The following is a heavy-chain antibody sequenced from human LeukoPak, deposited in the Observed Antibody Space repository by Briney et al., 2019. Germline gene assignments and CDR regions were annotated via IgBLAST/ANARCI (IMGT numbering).Heavy chain of an antibody. J-gene: IGHJ4*02. CDR1: GFTFSNAW. D-gene: IGHD4-17*01. V-gene: IGHV3-15*01. CDR2: IRSQSNGGTT. Sequence: GGSLRLSCAASGFTFSNAWMSWVRQAPGKGLEWVGRIRSQSNGGTTDYAAPVKGRFTISRDDSKNTLYLQMNSLRAEDTAVYYCARGYGDYGKYYFDSWGQGTLVTVSS. CDR3: ARGYGDYGKYYFDS.